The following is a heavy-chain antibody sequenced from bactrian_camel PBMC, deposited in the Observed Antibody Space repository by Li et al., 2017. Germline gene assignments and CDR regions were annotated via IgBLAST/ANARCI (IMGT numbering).Heavy chain of an antibody. D-gene: IGHD7*01. CDR2: INIGGGKT. CDR3: AAGLYCSGGFNYFEYNY. J-gene: IGHJ4*01. CDR1: GDTIYYNC. V-gene: IGHV3S1*01. Sequence: QVQLVESGGGSVRAGGSLRLSCVASGDTIYYNCLGWFRQTPGKGREGVATINIGGGKTYYADSVKGRFTISQDNAKNTATLQMNSLNVDDTAMYYCAAGLYCSGGFNYFEYNYYGQGTQVTVS.